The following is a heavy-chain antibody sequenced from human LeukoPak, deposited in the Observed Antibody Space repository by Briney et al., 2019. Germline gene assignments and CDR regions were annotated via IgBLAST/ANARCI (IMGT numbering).Heavy chain of an antibody. Sequence: GGSLRLSCAASGFTFSSYDMSWVRQAPGRGLEWVSAISGSGGSTYYADSVRGRFTISRDNSKNTLYLQMNSLRAEDTAVYDCAKNPSKYYCSSTSCYPYFQHWGQGTLVTVSS. J-gene: IGHJ1*01. CDR2: ISGSGGST. D-gene: IGHD2-2*01. CDR1: GFTFSSYD. CDR3: AKNPSKYYCSSTSCYPYFQH. V-gene: IGHV3-23*01.